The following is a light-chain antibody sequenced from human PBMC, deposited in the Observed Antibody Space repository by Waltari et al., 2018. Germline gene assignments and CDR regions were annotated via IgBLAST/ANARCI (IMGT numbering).Light chain of an antibody. CDR2: NNN. Sequence: QSVLTQPPSASGTPGQRVTISCSGSSSNIGTNTVNWYQQVPGTAPKLLIFNNNQRPSGVPDRFSCSKSGTSASLAISGLQSEDEADYYCAAWGDSLHGRWVFGGGTKLTVL. V-gene: IGLV1-44*01. J-gene: IGLJ3*02. CDR1: SSNIGTNT. CDR3: AAWGDSLHGRWV.